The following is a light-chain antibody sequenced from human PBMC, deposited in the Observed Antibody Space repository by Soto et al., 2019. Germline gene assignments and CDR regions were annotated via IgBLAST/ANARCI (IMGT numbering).Light chain of an antibody. J-gene: IGLJ2*01. CDR2: GSD. Sequence: QAVVTQPPSVSGAPGQGVTISCTGGSANFGAGYDVHWYHQLPGTAPKLLIYGSDNRPSGVPDRFSGSKSGTSASLAITGLRTQDEGDYYCQSYDSSLSGVVFGGGTKVTVL. V-gene: IGLV1-40*01. CDR3: QSYDSSLSGVV. CDR1: SANFGAGYD.